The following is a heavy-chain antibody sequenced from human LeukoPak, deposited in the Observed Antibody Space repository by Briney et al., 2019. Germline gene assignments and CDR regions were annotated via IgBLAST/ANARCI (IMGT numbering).Heavy chain of an antibody. CDR1: GFTFSSYS. D-gene: IGHD3-3*01. Sequence: PGGSLRLSCAASGFTFSSYSMNWVRQAPGKGLEWVSYISSSSSTIYYADSVKGRFTISRDNSKNTLYLQMNSLRAEDTAVYYCAKYPSYDFWSSYYFDYWGQGTLVTVSS. J-gene: IGHJ4*02. CDR2: ISSSSSTI. V-gene: IGHV3-48*01. CDR3: AKYPSYDFWSSYYFDY.